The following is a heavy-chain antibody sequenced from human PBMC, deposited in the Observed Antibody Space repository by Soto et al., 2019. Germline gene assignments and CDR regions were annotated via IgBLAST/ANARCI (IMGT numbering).Heavy chain of an antibody. Sequence: ASVKVSCKASGYTFTGYYMHWVRQAPGQGLEWMGWINPNSGGTNYAQKFQGRVTMTRDTSISTAYMELSRPRSDDTAVYYCARDSSGYSFMGWFDPWGQGTLVTVSS. CDR1: GYTFTGYY. D-gene: IGHD5-18*01. CDR3: ARDSSGYSFMGWFDP. V-gene: IGHV1-2*02. CDR2: INPNSGGT. J-gene: IGHJ5*02.